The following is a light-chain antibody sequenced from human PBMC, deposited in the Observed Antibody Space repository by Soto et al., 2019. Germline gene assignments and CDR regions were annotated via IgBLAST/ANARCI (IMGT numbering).Light chain of an antibody. Sequence: QSALTQPPSVSGAPGQRVTISCTGSSSNIGAGYDVHWYQQLPGTAPKLLLYNDNNRPSGVPDRISGSKSGTSASLAITGLQAEDEADYYCQSYDSSLSGYVFGTGTKV. CDR1: SSNIGAGYD. CDR3: QSYDSSLSGYV. V-gene: IGLV1-40*01. J-gene: IGLJ1*01. CDR2: NDN.